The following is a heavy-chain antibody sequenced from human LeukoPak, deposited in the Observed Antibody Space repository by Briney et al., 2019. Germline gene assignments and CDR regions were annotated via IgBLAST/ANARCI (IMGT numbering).Heavy chain of an antibody. CDR3: ARGQDGYSSGY. CDR2: ISRSSSTI. Sequence: GGSLRLSCAASGFTFSSYSMNWVRQAPGKGLEWVSYISRSSSTIYYADSVKGRFTISRDNAKNSLYLQMNSLRAEDTALYYCARGQDGYSSGYWGQGTLVTVSS. CDR1: GFTFSSYS. D-gene: IGHD6-19*01. J-gene: IGHJ4*02. V-gene: IGHV3-48*01.